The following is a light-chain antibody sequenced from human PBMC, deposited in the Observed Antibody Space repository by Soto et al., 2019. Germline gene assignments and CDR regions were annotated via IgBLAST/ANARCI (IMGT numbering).Light chain of an antibody. CDR2: GAS. CDR3: QQYNNWPWT. J-gene: IGKJ1*01. CDR1: QSVSSN. Sequence: EIVLTQSPDTLSLSPGERATLSCRASQSVSSNLAWYQQKPGQAPRLLIYGASTRATGIPARFSGSGSGTEFTLTISSLQSEDYAVYYCQQYNNWPWTVGQGTKVDIK. V-gene: IGKV3-15*01.